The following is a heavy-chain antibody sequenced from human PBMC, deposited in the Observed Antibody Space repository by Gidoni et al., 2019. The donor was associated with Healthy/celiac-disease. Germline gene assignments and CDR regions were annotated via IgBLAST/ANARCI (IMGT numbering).Heavy chain of an antibody. CDR2: IFANDEK. D-gene: IGHD4-17*01. CDR3: ALLRAVTTARAYFDY. J-gene: IGHJ4*02. CDR1: GCSLSNARMG. V-gene: IGHV2-26*01. Sequence: QVTLKESGPVLVKPTETLTLTCTVSGCSLSNARMGVSWIRQPSGKALEWLAHIFANDEKSYSTSLKSSLTISKYTSNSQLSLTMPKMDPVGTATYYCALLRAVTTARAYFDYWGQGTLVTVSS.